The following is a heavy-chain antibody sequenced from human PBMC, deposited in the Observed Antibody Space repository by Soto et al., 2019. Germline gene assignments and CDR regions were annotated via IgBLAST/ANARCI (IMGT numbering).Heavy chain of an antibody. V-gene: IGHV4-34*01. J-gene: IGHJ6*02. CDR3: ARVIISSSWTYYYYYYGMDV. CDR1: GGSFSGYY. Sequence: SETLSLTCAVYGGSFSGYYWSWIRQPPGKGLEWIGEINHSGSTNYNPSLKSRVTISVDTSKNQFSLKLSSVTAADTALYYCARVIISSSWTYYYYYYGMDVWGQGTTVTVSS. D-gene: IGHD6-13*01. CDR2: INHSGST.